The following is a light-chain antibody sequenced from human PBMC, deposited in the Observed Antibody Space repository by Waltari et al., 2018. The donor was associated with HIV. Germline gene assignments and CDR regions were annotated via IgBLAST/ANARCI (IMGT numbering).Light chain of an antibody. CDR2: QAS. CDR3: HQYASFSGT. V-gene: IGKV1-5*03. CDR1: QNVGAF. Sequence: DIRLTQSPSTLSASAGDRVAITCRAGQNVGAFLAWYQQTPGKPPKLLIFQASILEGGVPSRFSGSVSGSDFTLTINGLQSDDFATYYCHQYASFSGTFGQGTKVELK. J-gene: IGKJ1*01.